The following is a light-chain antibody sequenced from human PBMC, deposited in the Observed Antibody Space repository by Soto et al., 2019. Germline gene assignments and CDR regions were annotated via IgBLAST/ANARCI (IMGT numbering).Light chain of an antibody. J-gene: IGLJ1*01. V-gene: IGLV1-44*01. CDR1: SSNIGTSS. CDR2: TTN. CDR3: AAWDDSLNXHV. Sequence: QSVLTQPHSASGTPGQRVTISCSGSSSNIGTSSVHWFQQLPGTAPKLLISTTNQRPSGVPERFSGSKSGTSASLAISGLQSEDEADYYCAAWDDSLNXHVFGTGTKVTVL.